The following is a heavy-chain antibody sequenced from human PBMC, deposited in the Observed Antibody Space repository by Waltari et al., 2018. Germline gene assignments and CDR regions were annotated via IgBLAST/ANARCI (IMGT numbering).Heavy chain of an antibody. J-gene: IGHJ4*02. CDR1: GGSISSSSYY. D-gene: IGHD6-13*01. CDR3: ARRGSSWLPFDY. CDR2: IDYSGST. V-gene: IGHV4-39*01. Sequence: QLQLQESGPGLVKPSETLSLTCTVSGGSISSSSYYWGWIRQPPGKGLEWIGSIDYSGSTYYNPSLKSRVTISVDTSKNQFSLKLSSVTAADTAVYYCARRGSSWLPFDYWGQGTLVTVSS.